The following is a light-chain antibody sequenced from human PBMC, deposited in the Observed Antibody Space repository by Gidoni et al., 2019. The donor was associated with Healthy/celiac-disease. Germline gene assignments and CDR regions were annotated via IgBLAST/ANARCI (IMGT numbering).Light chain of an antibody. CDR1: QGVLYSSNNKNY. V-gene: IGKV4-1*01. Sequence: DIVMTQSPDSLAVSLGERANINCKSSQGVLYSSNNKNYLAWYQQKPGQPPKLLIYWASTRESGVPYRFSVSVSVTDFTLTIRSLQAEDVAVYYCQQYYSTPCSFGQGTKLEIK. J-gene: IGKJ2*04. CDR2: WAS. CDR3: QQYYSTPCS.